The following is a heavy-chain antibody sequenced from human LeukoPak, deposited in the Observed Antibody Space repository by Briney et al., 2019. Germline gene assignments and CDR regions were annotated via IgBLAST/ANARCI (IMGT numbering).Heavy chain of an antibody. CDR2: IKSKNDGETT. CDR1: GFTFIKSW. Sequence: PGGSLRLSCAASGFTFIKSWMSWVRQAPGKGLEWVGRIKSKNDGETTDYGAPVKGRFTISRDDSKNTVYLQMNSLKTEDTAMYFCVANFSRYSGDGYVFFGYGGRGPLVPVSS. CDR3: VANFSRYSGDGYVFFGY. V-gene: IGHV3-15*07. J-gene: IGHJ1*01. D-gene: IGHD6-19*01.